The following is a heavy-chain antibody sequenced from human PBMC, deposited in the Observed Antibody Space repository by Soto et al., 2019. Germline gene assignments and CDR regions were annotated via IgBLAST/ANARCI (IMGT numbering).Heavy chain of an antibody. J-gene: IGHJ4*02. V-gene: IGHV3-21*04. CDR3: ARGDGTGLYNSGWSPRY. CDR2: ISGSSTYI. Sequence: EVQLVESGGGLVKPGESLRVSCAASGFTFSYYSLHWVRQAPGKGLEWVSSISGSSTYIYYADRVKGRFTISRDNAKNSLYLQMDSLRAEDTAFYYCARGDGTGLYNSGWSPRYWGQGTLVTVSS. CDR1: GFTFSYYS. D-gene: IGHD6-19*01.